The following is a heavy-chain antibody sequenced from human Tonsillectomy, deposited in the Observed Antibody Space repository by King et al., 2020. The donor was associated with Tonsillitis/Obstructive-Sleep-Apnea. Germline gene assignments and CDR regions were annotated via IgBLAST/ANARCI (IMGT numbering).Heavy chain of an antibody. J-gene: IGHJ5*02. CDR3: AHKGKGSGTYIGTNNWFDP. D-gene: IGHD3-10*01. CDR2: IYWDDDK. V-gene: IGHV2-5*02. Sequence: TLKESGPTLVKPTQTLTLTCTFSGFSLSTGVGVGWIRQPPGKALEWVALIYWDDDKRYSPSLKSRLTITKDSSKNQVVLTMTNMDPVDTATYYCAHKGKGSGTYIGTNNWFDPWGQGTLVTVSS. CDR1: GFSLSTGVG.